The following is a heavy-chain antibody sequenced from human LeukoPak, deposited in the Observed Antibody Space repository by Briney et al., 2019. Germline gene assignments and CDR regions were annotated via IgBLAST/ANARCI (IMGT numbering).Heavy chain of an antibody. J-gene: IGHJ4*02. V-gene: IGHV4-30-2*01. Sequence: SETLSLTCTVSGGSISSGGYYWSWIRQPPGKGLEWIGYIYHSGSTYYNPSLKSRVTISVDRSKNQFSLKLTSVTAADMAVYYCARAFARETAIRSHFDYWGQGTLVIVSS. CDR1: GGSISSGGYY. D-gene: IGHD2-2*02. CDR3: ARAFARETAIRSHFDY. CDR2: IYHSGST.